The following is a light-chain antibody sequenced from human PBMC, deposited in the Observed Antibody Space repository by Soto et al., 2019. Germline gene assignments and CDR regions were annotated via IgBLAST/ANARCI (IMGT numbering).Light chain of an antibody. V-gene: IGKV3-15*01. J-gene: IGKJ1*01. CDR1: QSVSSN. Sequence: EIVMTQSPATLSVSPGERATLSCRASQSVSSNLAWYQQKPGQAPRLLMYGASTRATGIPDRFSGSGSGTEFTLTISSLQSEDFAVYGCQQHNNWPPWTFGQGTKVEIK. CDR2: GAS. CDR3: QQHNNWPPWT.